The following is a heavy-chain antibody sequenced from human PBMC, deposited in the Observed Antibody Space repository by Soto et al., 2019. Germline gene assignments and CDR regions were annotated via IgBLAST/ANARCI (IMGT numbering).Heavy chain of an antibody. J-gene: IGHJ4*02. D-gene: IGHD3-16*01. CDR1: GFTFNEYN. CDR2: INHKAYSYST. CDR3: AKDNSVLGDC. V-gene: IGHV3-72*01. Sequence: EVHLVESGGGLVQPGGSLRLSCAASGFTFNEYNMDWVLQAPGKGLEWVGRINHKAYSYSTQYAASVKGRLTISRDDSENSLYLQMSSLKTEDTAVYYCAKDNSVLGDCGVQGTLVVVSS.